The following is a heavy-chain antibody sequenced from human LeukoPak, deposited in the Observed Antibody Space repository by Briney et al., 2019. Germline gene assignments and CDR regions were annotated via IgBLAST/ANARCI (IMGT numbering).Heavy chain of an antibody. Sequence: SETLSLTCTVSGGSISSSSYYWGWIRQPPGKGLEWIGSIYYSGSTYYNPSLKSRVTISVDTSKNQFSLKLSSVTAADTAVYYCARIATTLVFTKVQRIHFDYWGQGTLVTVSS. CDR3: ARIATTLVFTKVQRIHFDY. CDR2: IYYSGST. D-gene: IGHD1-1*01. V-gene: IGHV4-39*07. J-gene: IGHJ4*02. CDR1: GGSISSSSYY.